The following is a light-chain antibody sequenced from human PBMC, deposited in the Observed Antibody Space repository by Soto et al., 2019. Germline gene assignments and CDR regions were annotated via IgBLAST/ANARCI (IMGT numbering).Light chain of an antibody. CDR1: QSVNNNY. CDR2: GAS. Sequence: EIVLTQSPGTLSLSPAERAILSCRASQSVNNNYLAWFQQKPGQAPRLLIYGASSRATGIPDRFSGSGSGTDFTLTISRLEPEDFAVYYCQQYSNSPQTFGQGTKVEIK. J-gene: IGKJ2*01. CDR3: QQYSNSPQT. V-gene: IGKV3-20*01.